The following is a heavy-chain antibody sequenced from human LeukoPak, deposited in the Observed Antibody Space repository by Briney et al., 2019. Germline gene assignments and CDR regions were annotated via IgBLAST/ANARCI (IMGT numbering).Heavy chain of an antibody. V-gene: IGHV3-48*01. J-gene: IGHJ4*02. D-gene: IGHD3-22*01. CDR1: GFTFSSYG. CDR2: ISSSSSTI. CDR3: ASGEDYYYSSGPFDY. Sequence: GGSLRLSCAASGFTFSSYGMHWVRQAPGKGLEWVSYISSSSSTIYYADSVKGRFTISRDNAKNSLYLQMNSLRAEDTAVYYWASGEDYYYSSGPFDYWGQGTLVTVSS.